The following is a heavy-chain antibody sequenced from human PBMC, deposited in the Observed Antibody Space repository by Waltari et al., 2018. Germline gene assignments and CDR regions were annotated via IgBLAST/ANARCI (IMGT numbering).Heavy chain of an antibody. D-gene: IGHD3-10*01. CDR2: INHSGST. Sequence: QVQLQQWGAGLLKPSETLSLTCAVYGGSFSGYYWSWIRQPPGKGLEWIGEINHSGSTNYNPSLKSRVTISVDTSKNQFSLKLSSVTAADTAVYYCARVFDMVRGDYDYWGQGTLVTVSS. V-gene: IGHV4-34*01. CDR1: GGSFSGYY. J-gene: IGHJ4*02. CDR3: ARVFDMVRGDYDY.